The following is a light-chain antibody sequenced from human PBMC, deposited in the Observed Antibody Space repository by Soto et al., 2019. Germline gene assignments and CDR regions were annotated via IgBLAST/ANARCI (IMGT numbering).Light chain of an antibody. Sequence: EIVLTQSPVTLSLSPVERATLSCMASQSVSSSYLAWYQQKPGQAPRLLIYGASSRPTGIPDRFSGSGSGTDFTLTISRLEPEDFAVYYCQQYGSSSTCGQGTRLEIK. CDR1: QSVSSSY. V-gene: IGKV3-20*01. J-gene: IGKJ5*01. CDR3: QQYGSSST. CDR2: GAS.